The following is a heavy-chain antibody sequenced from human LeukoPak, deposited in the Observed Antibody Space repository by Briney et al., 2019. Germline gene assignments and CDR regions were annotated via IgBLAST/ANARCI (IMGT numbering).Heavy chain of an antibody. D-gene: IGHD2-15*01. Sequence: GGSLRLSCAASGFTFSSHEMNWVRQAPGKGLEWVSYISSGGETIYYADSVKGRFTISRDNAKNSLYLEMNSLRAEDTSLYYCARDKRAVVAAIPYFDYWGQGTLVTVSS. V-gene: IGHV3-48*03. J-gene: IGHJ4*02. CDR3: ARDKRAVVAAIPYFDY. CDR1: GFTFSSHE. CDR2: ISSGGETI.